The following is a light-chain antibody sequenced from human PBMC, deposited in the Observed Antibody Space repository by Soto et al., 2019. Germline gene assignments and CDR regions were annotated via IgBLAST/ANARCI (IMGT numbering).Light chain of an antibody. CDR2: DAS. J-gene: IGKJ1*01. CDR3: QKYDSAPEA. CDR1: QGISIS. V-gene: IGKV1-27*01. Sequence: DIQMTQSPSSLSASVGDRVTITCRASQGISISLAWYQQEPGKVPKLLIYDASTLQSGVSSRFSGSGSGTDFTLTISSLQPEDVATYYCQKYDSAPEAFGQGTKVDIK.